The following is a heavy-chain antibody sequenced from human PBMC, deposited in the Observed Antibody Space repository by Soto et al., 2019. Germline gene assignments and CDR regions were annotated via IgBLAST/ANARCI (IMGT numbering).Heavy chain of an antibody. V-gene: IGHV3-53*01. D-gene: IGHD5-12*01. Sequence: EVQLVESGGGLIQPGGSLRLSCAVSGFTVIANYISWVRQAPGKGLEWVSVIYSGGTTYYADSVKGRFIISRDISKHTLYLQMNIMRVEKTAVYYCHGYGYWGQGTLVTVSS. CDR2: IYSGGTT. CDR1: GFTVIANY. CDR3: HGYGY. J-gene: IGHJ4*02.